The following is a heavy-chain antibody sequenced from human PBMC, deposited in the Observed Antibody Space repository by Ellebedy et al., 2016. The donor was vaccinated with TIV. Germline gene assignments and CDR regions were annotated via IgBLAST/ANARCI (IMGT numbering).Heavy chain of an antibody. J-gene: IGHJ4*02. V-gene: IGHV4-59*01. CDR2: ISYSGSP. CDR1: GGSISSYY. CDR3: AGRPPPPIGPFDY. Sequence: MPSETLSLTCTVSGGSISSYYWSWIRQPPGKGLEWIGYISYSGSPNYNPSLKSRVTIPVDTSKNQFSLWLTSVTTADTAVYYCAGRPPPPIGPFDYWGQGILVTVSS. D-gene: IGHD1-26*01.